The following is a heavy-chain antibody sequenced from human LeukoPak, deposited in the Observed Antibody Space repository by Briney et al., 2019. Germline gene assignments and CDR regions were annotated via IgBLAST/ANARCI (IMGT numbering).Heavy chain of an antibody. CDR3: AKRSRPSDGSPFDY. CDR2: ISGSGDTT. V-gene: IGHV3-23*01. D-gene: IGHD5-24*01. Sequence: GGSLRLSCAASGFTFSSYVMTWVRQTPGKGLEWVSAISGSGDTTHYADSVEGRFTISRDNSKRTVFLQMDSLRAEDTAVYYCAKRSRPSDGSPFDYWGQGILVTVSS. CDR1: GFTFSSYV. J-gene: IGHJ4*02.